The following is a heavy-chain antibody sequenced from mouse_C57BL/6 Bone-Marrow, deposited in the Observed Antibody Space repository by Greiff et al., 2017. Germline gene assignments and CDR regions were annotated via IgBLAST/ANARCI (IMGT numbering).Heavy chain of an antibody. CDR2: FYPGSGSI. V-gene: IGHV1-62-2*01. Sequence: QVQLKQSGAELVKPGASVKLSCKASGYTFTEYTIHWVKQRSGQGLEWIGWFYPGSGSIKYNEKFKDKATLTADKSSSTVYMELSRLTSEDSAVYFCARHGAYYYGSRPAWFAYWGQGTLVTVSA. CDR1: GYTFTEYT. J-gene: IGHJ3*01. D-gene: IGHD1-1*01. CDR3: ARHGAYYYGSRPAWFAY.